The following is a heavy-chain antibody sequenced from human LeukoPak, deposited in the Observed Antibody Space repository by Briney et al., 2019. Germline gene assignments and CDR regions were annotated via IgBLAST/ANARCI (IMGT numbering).Heavy chain of an antibody. Sequence: PGGSLRLSCATSGITFINAWMCWVRQAPGKGLEWVSSISSSSSYIYYADSVKGRFTISRDNAKNSLYLQMNSLRAEDTAVYYCLAGDYRESRVYWGQGTLVTVSS. CDR3: LAGDYRESRVY. CDR2: ISSSSSYI. CDR1: GITFINAW. D-gene: IGHD4-17*01. J-gene: IGHJ4*02. V-gene: IGHV3-21*01.